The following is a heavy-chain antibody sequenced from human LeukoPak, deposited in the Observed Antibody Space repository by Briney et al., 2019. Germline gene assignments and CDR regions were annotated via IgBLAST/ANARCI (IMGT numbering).Heavy chain of an antibody. J-gene: IGHJ4*02. Sequence: GRSLRLSCAASGFTFSSYGMHWVRQAPGKGLEWVAFIRYDGSNKYYADSVKGRFTISRDNSKNTLYLQMNSLRAEDTAVYYCAKDGGIVVVLYYFDYWGQGTLVTVSS. CDR2: IRYDGSNK. CDR1: GFTFSSYG. V-gene: IGHV3-30*02. D-gene: IGHD2-2*01. CDR3: AKDGGIVVVLYYFDY.